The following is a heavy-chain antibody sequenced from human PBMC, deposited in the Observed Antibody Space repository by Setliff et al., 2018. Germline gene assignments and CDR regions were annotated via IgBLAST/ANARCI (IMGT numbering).Heavy chain of an antibody. V-gene: IGHV3-23*03. CDR1: GFSFSNYA. CDR3: AKDRPRRGNGRSLDY. D-gene: IGHD4-4*01. J-gene: IGHJ4*03. Sequence: PGGSMRLAWAVAGFSFSNYAMNWVRQAPGKGLEWGLVIYRDVSRTCYGDSVSRRFTISRDNTQNTLYRQKNSLTAEDTAVYYCAKDRPRRGNGRSLDYWGRGALVTVSS. CDR2: IYRDVSRT.